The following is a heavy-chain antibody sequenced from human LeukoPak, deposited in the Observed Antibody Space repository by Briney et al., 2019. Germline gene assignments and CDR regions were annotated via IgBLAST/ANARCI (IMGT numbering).Heavy chain of an antibody. CDR1: GYTFTSYG. Sequence: ASVKVSCKASGYTFTSYGISWVRQAPGQGLEWMGWISAYNGNTNYAQKLQGRVTMTTDTSTSTAYMELRSLRSDDTSVYYCASHELPRIGRAWAFDIWGQGTMATVSS. J-gene: IGHJ3*02. D-gene: IGHD1-26*01. CDR3: ASHELPRIGRAWAFDI. CDR2: ISAYNGNT. V-gene: IGHV1-18*01.